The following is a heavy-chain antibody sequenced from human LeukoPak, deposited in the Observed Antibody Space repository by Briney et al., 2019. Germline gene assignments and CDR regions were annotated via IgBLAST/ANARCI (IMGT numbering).Heavy chain of an antibody. CDR1: GFTFSSYE. CDR3: ARGRPDSSGYPFDY. V-gene: IGHV3-48*03. J-gene: IGHJ4*02. Sequence: GGSLRLSCAASGFTFSSYEMNWVRQAPGKGLEWVSYISSSGSTVYYADSVKGRFTISRDNAKNSLYLQMNSLRAEDTAVYYCARGRPDSSGYPFDYWGQGTLVTVSS. D-gene: IGHD3-22*01. CDR2: ISSSGSTV.